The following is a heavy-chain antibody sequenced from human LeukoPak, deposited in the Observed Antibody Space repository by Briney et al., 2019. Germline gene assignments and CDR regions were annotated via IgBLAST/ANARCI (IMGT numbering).Heavy chain of an antibody. V-gene: IGHV3-9*01. J-gene: IGHJ4*02. Sequence: PGRSLRLSCAASGFTFDDYAMHWVRQAPGKGLEWVSGISWNSGSIGYADSVKGRFTISRDNAKNSLYLQMNSLRAEDTALYYCAKGGSSSWYDSFDYGGQGTLVTVSS. CDR2: ISWNSGSI. CDR3: AKGGSSSWYDSFDY. CDR1: GFTFDDYA. D-gene: IGHD6-13*01.